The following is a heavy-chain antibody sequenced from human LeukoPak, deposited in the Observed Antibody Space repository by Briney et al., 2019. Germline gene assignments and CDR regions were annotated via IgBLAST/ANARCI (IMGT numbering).Heavy chain of an antibody. D-gene: IGHD6-13*01. CDR3: ARRRGWKQQLVYFDY. Sequence: SETLSLTCAVYGGSFSGYYWSWIRQPPGKGLEWIGYLFHSGTRRYNPSLKSRVTISADTTKSQIFLTLNSTTAADTAVYYCARRRGWKQQLVYFDYWGQGTLATVSS. CDR2: LFHSGTR. V-gene: IGHV4-59*08. CDR1: GGSFSGYY. J-gene: IGHJ4*02.